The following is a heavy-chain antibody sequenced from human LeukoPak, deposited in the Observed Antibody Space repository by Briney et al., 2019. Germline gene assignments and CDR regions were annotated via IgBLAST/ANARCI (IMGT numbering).Heavy chain of an antibody. CDR1: GYSFTGYW. CDR2: IYPGDSDT. J-gene: IGHJ4*02. D-gene: IGHD3-10*01. Sequence: PGESLKISCKGSGYSFTGYWIGWVRQMPGKGLEWMGIIYPGDSDTRYSPSFQGQVTISADKSISTAYLQCSSLKASDTAMYYCARPGALLWFGEPLDYFDYWGQGTLVTVSS. CDR3: ARPGALLWFGEPLDYFDY. V-gene: IGHV5-51*01.